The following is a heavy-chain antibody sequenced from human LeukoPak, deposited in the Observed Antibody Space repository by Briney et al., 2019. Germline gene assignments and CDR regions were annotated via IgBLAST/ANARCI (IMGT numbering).Heavy chain of an antibody. CDR1: GGSFSGYY. CDR3: ARAPDLDY. Sequence: SETLSLTCAVYGGSFSGYYWSWIRQPPGKGLEWIGEINHSGSTNYNPSLKSRVTISVDTSKNQFSLKLSSATAADTAVYYCARAPDLDYWGQGTLVTVSS. CDR2: INHSGST. J-gene: IGHJ4*02. V-gene: IGHV4-34*01.